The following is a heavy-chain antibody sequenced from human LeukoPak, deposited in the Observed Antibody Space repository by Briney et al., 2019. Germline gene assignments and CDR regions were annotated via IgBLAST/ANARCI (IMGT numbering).Heavy chain of an antibody. D-gene: IGHD1-26*01. J-gene: IGHJ4*02. CDR2: ISYDGSNK. V-gene: IGHV3-30*04. Sequence: GRSLRLSCAASGFTFSSYAMHWVRQAPGKGLEGVAVISYDGSNKYYADSVKGRFTISRDNSKNTLYLQMNSLRAEDTAVYYCARENSGSYASYFDYWGQGTLVTVSS. CDR3: ARENSGSYASYFDY. CDR1: GFTFSSYA.